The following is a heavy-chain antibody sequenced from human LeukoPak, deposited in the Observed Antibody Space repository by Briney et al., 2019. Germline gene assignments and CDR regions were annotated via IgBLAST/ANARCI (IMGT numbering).Heavy chain of an antibody. CDR2: IYPGDSDT. CDR3: ARRRDGYNYVGTDY. CDR1: GYNFTNYW. Sequence: GESLKISGKGFGYNFTNYWIGWVRQMPGKGLEWMGIIYPGDSDTTYSPSFQGQVTISADKSISTAYLQWSSLKASDTAMYYCARRRDGYNYVGTDYWGQGTLVTVSS. V-gene: IGHV5-51*01. J-gene: IGHJ4*02. D-gene: IGHD5-24*01.